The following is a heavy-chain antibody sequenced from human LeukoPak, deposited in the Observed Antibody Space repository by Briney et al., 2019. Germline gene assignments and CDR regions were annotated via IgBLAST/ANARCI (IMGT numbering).Heavy chain of an antibody. V-gene: IGHV4-34*01. Sequence: PSETLSLTCTVSGGSITSYYWSWIRQPPGKGLEWIEEINHSGSTNYNPSLKSRVTISVDTSKNQFSLKLSSVTAADTAVYYCARERSKYPRGYYDSSGYHWFDPWGQGTLVTVSS. J-gene: IGHJ5*02. CDR1: GGSITSYY. CDR3: ARERSKYPRGYYDSSGYHWFDP. CDR2: INHSGST. D-gene: IGHD3-22*01.